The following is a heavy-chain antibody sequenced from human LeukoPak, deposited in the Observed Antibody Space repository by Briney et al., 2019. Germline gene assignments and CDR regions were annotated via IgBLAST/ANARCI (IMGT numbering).Heavy chain of an antibody. CDR2: IYPGDSDT. V-gene: IGHV5-51*01. D-gene: IGHD2-15*01. CDR3: ARNLPGYCSGGSCYDAHFDY. Sequence: GESLKISCKGSGYSFTSYWIGWVRQMPGKGLEWMGIIYPGDSDTRYSPSFQGQVTISADKSISTAYLQWSSLKASDTAMYYCARNLPGYCSGGSCYDAHFDYWGQGTLVTVSS. J-gene: IGHJ4*02. CDR1: GYSFTSYW.